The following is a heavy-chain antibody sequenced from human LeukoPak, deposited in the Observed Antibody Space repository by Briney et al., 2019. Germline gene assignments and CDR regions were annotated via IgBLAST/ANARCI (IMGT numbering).Heavy chain of an antibody. CDR1: GFTFSSYS. J-gene: IGHJ3*02. CDR2: ISSSSSYI. Sequence: GGSLRLSCAASGFTFSSYSMNWVRQAPGKGLEWVSSISSSSSYIYYADSVKGRFTISRDNAKNSLYLQMNSLRAEDTAVYYCARGAGCGGSYSGPCAFDIWGQGTMVTVSS. D-gene: IGHD1-26*01. CDR3: ARGAGCGGSYSGPCAFDI. V-gene: IGHV3-21*01.